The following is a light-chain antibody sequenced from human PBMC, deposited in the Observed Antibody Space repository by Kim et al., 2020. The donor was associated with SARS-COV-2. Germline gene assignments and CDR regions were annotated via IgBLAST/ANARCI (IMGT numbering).Light chain of an antibody. CDR1: QSVSGSK. CDR2: GAS. CDR3: QQYGSSPRT. Sequence: EIVLTQSPGTLSSSPGERATLSCRASQSVSGSKLVWYQQKPGHAPRLLIYGASSRATGIPDRFSGSGSGTDFTLTISRLEPEDVAVYYCQQYGSSPRTFGQGTKLEI. J-gene: IGKJ2*01. V-gene: IGKV3-20*01.